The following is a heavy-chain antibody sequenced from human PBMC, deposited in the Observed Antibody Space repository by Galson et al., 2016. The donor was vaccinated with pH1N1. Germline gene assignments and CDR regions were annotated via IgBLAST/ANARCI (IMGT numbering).Heavy chain of an antibody. V-gene: IGHV7-4-1*04. Sequence: SVKVSCKASGYTFTSNAMNWVRQAPGQGLEWMGWINTNTGNPTYAQGFTGRFAFSLDTSVSMAYLQISSLKAEDTAVYYCARSYCSSISCYGGSYYYYGMDVWGQGTTVTVSS. D-gene: IGHD2-2*01. CDR3: ARSYCSSISCYGGSYYYYGMDV. CDR2: INTNTGNP. J-gene: IGHJ6*02. CDR1: GYTFTSNA.